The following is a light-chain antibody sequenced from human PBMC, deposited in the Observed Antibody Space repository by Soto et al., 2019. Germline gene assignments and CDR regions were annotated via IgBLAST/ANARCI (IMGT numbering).Light chain of an antibody. Sequence: QSVLTQPASVSGSPGQSITISCTRTSSDIGGYNYVSWFQQHPGKAPKLIIYDVNNRPSGVSNRFSGSKSGTTASLTISGLQAEDEAEYFCSSYAGTNTLLVFGGGTKLTVL. CDR1: SSDIGGYNY. J-gene: IGLJ2*01. CDR2: DVN. V-gene: IGLV2-14*01. CDR3: SSYAGTNTLLV.